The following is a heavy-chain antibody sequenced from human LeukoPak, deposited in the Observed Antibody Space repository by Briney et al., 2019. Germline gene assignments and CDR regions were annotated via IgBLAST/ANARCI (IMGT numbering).Heavy chain of an antibody. V-gene: IGHV1-46*03. J-gene: IGHJ4*02. CDR2: INSSGGST. CDR1: GYTFTSYY. Sequence: ASVKVACKASGYTFTSYYMHWVRQAPGQGLEWMEIINSSGGSTSYAQKFQGRVTMTRDKSTSTVYMELSSLRSEDTAVYYCARAIGYVLTGYFDYWGQGTLVTVSS. D-gene: IGHD5-18*01. CDR3: ARAIGYVLTGYFDY.